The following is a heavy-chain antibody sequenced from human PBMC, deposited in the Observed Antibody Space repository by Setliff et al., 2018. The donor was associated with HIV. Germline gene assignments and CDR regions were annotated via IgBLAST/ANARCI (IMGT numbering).Heavy chain of an antibody. V-gene: IGHV4-4*08. J-gene: IGHJ5*02. CDR2: VYSTGST. CDR1: GFSISSDYY. D-gene: IGHD3-22*01. CDR3: AREWLTWFDP. Sequence: SETLSLTCSVSGFSISSDYYWNWVRQPPGQGLEWIGYVYSTGSTNSKSSLKSRVTISVDTSNNQFSLKLNSVTAADTAVYYCAREWLTWFDPWGQGTLVTVSS.